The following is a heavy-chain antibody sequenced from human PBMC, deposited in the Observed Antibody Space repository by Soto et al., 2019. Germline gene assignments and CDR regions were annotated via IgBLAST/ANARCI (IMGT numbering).Heavy chain of an antibody. CDR1: GGSFSGYY. V-gene: IGHV4-34*01. CDR3: ARKRIFGVGRPNWFDP. J-gene: IGHJ5*02. CDR2: INHSGST. Sequence: PSETLSLTCAAYGGSFSGYYWSWIRQPPGKGLEWIGEINHSGSTNYNPSLKSRVTISVDTSKNQFSLKLSSVTAADTAVYYCARKRIFGVGRPNWFDPWGQGTLVTVSS. D-gene: IGHD3-3*01.